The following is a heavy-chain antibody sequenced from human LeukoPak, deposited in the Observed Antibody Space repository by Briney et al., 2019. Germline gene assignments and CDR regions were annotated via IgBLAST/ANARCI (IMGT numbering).Heavy chain of an antibody. D-gene: IGHD3-22*01. J-gene: IGHJ4*02. CDR2: ISWNSGSI. V-gene: IGHV3-9*01. CDR1: GFTFDDYA. Sequence: GGSLRLSCAASGFTFDDYAMHWVRQAPGKGLEWVSGISWNSGSIGYADSVKGRFTISRDNAKNSLYLQMNSLRAEDTALYYCARDGDYYDSSGYYFPDYWGQGTLVTVSS. CDR3: ARDGDYYDSSGYYFPDY.